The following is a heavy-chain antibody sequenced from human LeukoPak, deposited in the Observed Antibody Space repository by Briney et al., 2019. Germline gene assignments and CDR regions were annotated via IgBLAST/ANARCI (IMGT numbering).Heavy chain of an antibody. CDR1: GFTFINYS. V-gene: IGHV3-48*01. Sequence: PGGSLRLSCTASGFTFINYSMNWVRQAPGKGLEWVSYSSSSSSNIYYADSVKGRFTISRDNAKNSLYLQMNSLRAEDTAVYYCARDYSYGLDYWGQGTLVTVSS. CDR3: ARDYSYGLDY. CDR2: SSSSSSNI. D-gene: IGHD5-18*01. J-gene: IGHJ4*02.